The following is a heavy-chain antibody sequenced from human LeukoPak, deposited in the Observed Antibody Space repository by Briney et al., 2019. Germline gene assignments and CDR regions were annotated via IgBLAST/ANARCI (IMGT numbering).Heavy chain of an antibody. D-gene: IGHD2-2*01. J-gene: IGHJ6*02. Sequence: ASVKVSCKASGYTFTSYYMHWVRQAPGQGLEWMGIINPSGGSTSYAQKFQGRVTMTRDTSTSTVYMELSSLRSEDTAVYYCAREYCSSTGCYWGYYYYGMDVWGQGTTVTVSS. CDR1: GYTFTSYY. V-gene: IGHV1-46*01. CDR3: AREYCSSTGCYWGYYYYGMDV. CDR2: INPSGGST.